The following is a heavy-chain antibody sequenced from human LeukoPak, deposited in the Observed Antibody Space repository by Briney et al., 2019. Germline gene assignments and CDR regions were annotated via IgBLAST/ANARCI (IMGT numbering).Heavy chain of an antibody. V-gene: IGHV3-30*18. Sequence: PGGSLRLSCAASGFTFSSYGMHWVRQAPGKGLEWVAVISYDGSNKYYADSVKGRFTISRDNSKNTLYLQMNSLRAEDTAVYYCAKDKWSYCSSTSCYRVLDYWGQGTLVTVSS. D-gene: IGHD2-2*02. CDR3: AKDKWSYCSSTSCYRVLDY. CDR1: GFTFSSYG. J-gene: IGHJ4*02. CDR2: ISYDGSNK.